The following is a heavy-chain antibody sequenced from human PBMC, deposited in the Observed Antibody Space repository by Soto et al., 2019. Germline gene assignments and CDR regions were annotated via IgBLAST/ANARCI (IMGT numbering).Heavy chain of an antibody. V-gene: IGHV3-33*01. CDR2: IWYDGSNK. Sequence: PGGSLRLSCAASGFTFSSYGMHWVRQAPGKGLEWVAVIWYDGSNKYYADSVKGRFTISRDNSKNTLYLQMNSLRAEDTAVYYCARVVKNKSAHFDYWGQGTLVTVSS. J-gene: IGHJ4*02. CDR3: ARVVKNKSAHFDY. D-gene: IGHD3-22*01. CDR1: GFTFSSYG.